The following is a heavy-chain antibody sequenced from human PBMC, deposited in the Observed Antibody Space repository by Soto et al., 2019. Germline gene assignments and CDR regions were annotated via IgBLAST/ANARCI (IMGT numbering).Heavy chain of an antibody. CDR3: ARDQNGSPHFDY. CDR1: GGSISDYY. J-gene: IGHJ4*02. D-gene: IGHD1-26*01. Sequence: AETLSLTCSVSGGSISDYYWSWIRQPPGRGLEWIGYIYKSGSTNYNPSLKSRGTISVDTSKNLFSLKLSSVTAADTAVYYCARDQNGSPHFDYWGQGTLVTVSS. CDR2: IYKSGST. V-gene: IGHV4-59*01.